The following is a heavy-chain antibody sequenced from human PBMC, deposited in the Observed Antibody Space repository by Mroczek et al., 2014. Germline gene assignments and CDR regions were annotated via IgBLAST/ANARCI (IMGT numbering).Heavy chain of an antibody. CDR2: MNPNSGNT. D-gene: IGHD2-2*02. J-gene: IGHJ6*02. CDR1: GYTFTSYD. Sequence: QVQLVQSGAEVKKPGASVKVSCKASGYTFTSYDINWVRQATGQGLEWMGWMNPNSGNTGYAQKFQGRVTMTRNTSISTAYMELSSLRSEDTAVYYCARQPTIRTGYCSSTSCYTEGNYYYYGMDVWGQGTTVTVSS. V-gene: IGHV1-8*01. CDR3: ARQPTIRTGYCSSTSCYTEGNYYYYGMDV.